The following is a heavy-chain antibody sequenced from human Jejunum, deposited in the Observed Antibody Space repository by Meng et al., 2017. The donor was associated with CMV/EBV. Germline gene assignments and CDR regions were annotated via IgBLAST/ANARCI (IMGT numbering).Heavy chain of an antibody. J-gene: IGHJ4*02. CDR1: GLTFRNEA. CDR2: ISAGGDTT. Sequence: SGLTFRNEAISWVRQAPGKGLEWVSAISAGGDTTHYADFVKGRFTISRDNSKNTVYLQMNSLRAEDTALYYCAKHGVCSGVGCSFYDYWGQGTLVTVSS. V-gene: IGHV3-23*01. D-gene: IGHD2-15*01. CDR3: AKHGVCSGVGCSFYDY.